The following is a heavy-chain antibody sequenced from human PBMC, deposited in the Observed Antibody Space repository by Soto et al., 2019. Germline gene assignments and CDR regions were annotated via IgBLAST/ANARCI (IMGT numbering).Heavy chain of an antibody. CDR1: GGSISSGGYY. Sequence: SETLSLTCTVAGGSISSGGYYWSWIRQHPGKGLEWIGYIYYSGSTYYNPSLKSRVTISVDTSKNQFSLKLSSVTAADTAVSYCCGFEIFGVVNRYYYGMDVWGQGTTVTVSS. J-gene: IGHJ6*02. D-gene: IGHD3-3*01. CDR3: CGFEIFGVVNRYYYGMDV. V-gene: IGHV4-31*03. CDR2: IYYSGST.